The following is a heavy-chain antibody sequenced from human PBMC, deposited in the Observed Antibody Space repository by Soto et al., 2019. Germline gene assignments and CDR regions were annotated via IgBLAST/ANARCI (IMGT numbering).Heavy chain of an antibody. V-gene: IGHV3-30-3*01. D-gene: IGHD2-2*02. CDR2: ISYDGSNK. CDR3: ASHRLVRIVVAPAAISVYYYYGMDV. CDR1: GFTFSSYA. J-gene: IGHJ6*02. Sequence: GSLRLSCAASGFTFSSYAMHWVRQAPGKGLEWVAVISYDGSNKYYADSVKGRFTISRDNSKNTLYLQMNSLRAEDTAVYYCASHRLVRIVVAPAAISVYYYYGMDVWGQGTTVTVS.